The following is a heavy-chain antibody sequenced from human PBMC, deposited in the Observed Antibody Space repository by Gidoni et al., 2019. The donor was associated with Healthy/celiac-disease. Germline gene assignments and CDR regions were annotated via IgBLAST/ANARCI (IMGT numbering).Heavy chain of an antibody. J-gene: IGHJ5*02. CDR2: ISGSGSNT. D-gene: IGHD3-10*01. V-gene: IGHV3-23*01. CDR3: AKASGSGSYYSVVDP. Sequence: APGKGLEWVSAISGSGSNTYYADSVKGRFTISRDNSKNTLFLQMNSLRADDTAVYYCAKASGSGSYYSVVDPWGQGTLVTVSS.